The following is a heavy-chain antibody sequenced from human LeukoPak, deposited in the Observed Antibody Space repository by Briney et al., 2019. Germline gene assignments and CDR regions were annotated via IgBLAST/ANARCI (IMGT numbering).Heavy chain of an antibody. CDR2: ISYDGGNN. Sequence: GGSLRLSCAASGFTFSTYGMHWVRQAPGKGLEWVAIISYDGGNNYYADSVKGRFTISRDNSKNTLFLQMNSLRAEDTAVYYCAKTDYGDRSLDYWGQGTLVTVSS. J-gene: IGHJ4*02. CDR3: AKTDYGDRSLDY. V-gene: IGHV3-30*18. D-gene: IGHD4-17*01. CDR1: GFTFSTYG.